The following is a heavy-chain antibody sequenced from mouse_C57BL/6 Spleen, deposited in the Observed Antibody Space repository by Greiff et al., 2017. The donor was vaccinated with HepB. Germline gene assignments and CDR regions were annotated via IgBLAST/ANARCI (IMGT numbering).Heavy chain of an antibody. J-gene: IGHJ3*01. CDR2: INPNNGGT. D-gene: IGHD1-1*01. CDR1: GYTFTDYY. CDR3: ARSPYYYVFAY. Sequence: EVQLQQSGPELVKPGASVKISCKASGYTFTDYYMNWVKQSHGKSLEWIGDINPNNGGTSYNQKFKGKATLTVDKSSSTAYMELRSLTSEDSAVYYCARSPYYYVFAYWGQGTLVTVSA. V-gene: IGHV1-26*01.